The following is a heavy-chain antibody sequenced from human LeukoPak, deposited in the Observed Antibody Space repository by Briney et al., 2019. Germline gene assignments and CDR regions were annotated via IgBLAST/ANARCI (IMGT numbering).Heavy chain of an antibody. V-gene: IGHV4-34*01. Sequence: LSETLSLTCAVYGGSFSGYYWSWIRQPPGKGLEWIGEINHSGSTNYNPSLKSRVTISVDTSKNQFSLKLSSVTAADTAVYYCARGDGRFWGQGTLVTVSS. CDR3: ARGDGRF. CDR2: INHSGST. D-gene: IGHD1-26*01. J-gene: IGHJ4*02. CDR1: GGSFSGYY.